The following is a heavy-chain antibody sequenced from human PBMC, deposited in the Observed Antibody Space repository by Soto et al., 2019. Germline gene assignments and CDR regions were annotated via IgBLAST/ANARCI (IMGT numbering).Heavy chain of an antibody. J-gene: IGHJ6*03. Sequence: GGSLRLSCAASGFTFSSYAMSWVRQAPGKGLEWVSAISGSGGSTYYADSVKGRFTISRDNSKNTLYLQMNSLRAEDTAVYYCAKAGVLEEWLLVRVYYYMDVWGKGTTVTVSS. CDR2: ISGSGGST. D-gene: IGHD3-3*01. V-gene: IGHV3-23*01. CDR3: AKAGVLEEWLLVRVYYYMDV. CDR1: GFTFSSYA.